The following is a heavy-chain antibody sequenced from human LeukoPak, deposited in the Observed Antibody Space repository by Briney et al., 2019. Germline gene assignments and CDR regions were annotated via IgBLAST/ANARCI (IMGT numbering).Heavy chain of an antibody. V-gene: IGHV4-59*12. CDR1: GGSISNYY. CDR2: LYYSGST. J-gene: IGHJ4*02. D-gene: IGHD3-10*01. Sequence: SETLSLTCTVSGGSISNYYWSWIRQPPGKGLEWIGYLYYSGSTNYNPSLKSRVTISVDTSKNQFSLKLSSMTAADTAMYYCARGQYGSGSFYPPNYFDLWGQGTLVTVSS. CDR3: ARGQYGSGSFYPPNYFDL.